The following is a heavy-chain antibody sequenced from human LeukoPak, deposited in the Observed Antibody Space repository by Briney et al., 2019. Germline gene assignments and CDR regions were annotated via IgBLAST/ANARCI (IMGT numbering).Heavy chain of an antibody. CDR3: ARGVPSSSWYSY. Sequence: GASVKVSCKASGYTFTSYDINWVRQATGQGLEWMGWMNPNSGNTVYAQKFQGRVTMTRNTSISTAYMELSSLRSEDTAVYYCARGVPSSSWYSYWGLGTLVTVSS. D-gene: IGHD6-13*01. J-gene: IGHJ4*02. V-gene: IGHV1-8*01. CDR2: MNPNSGNT. CDR1: GYTFTSYD.